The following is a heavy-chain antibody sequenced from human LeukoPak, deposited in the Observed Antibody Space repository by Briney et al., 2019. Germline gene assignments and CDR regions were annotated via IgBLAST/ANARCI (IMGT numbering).Heavy chain of an antibody. CDR1: RFTFSSYA. D-gene: IGHD3-9*01. CDR2: ISSSGSTI. CDR3: ASGLRYFDWLLTNDY. V-gene: IGHV3-48*03. Sequence: QPGGSLRLSCAASRFTFSSYAMNWVRQAPGKGLEWVSYISSSGSTIYYADSVKGRFTISRDNAKNSLYLQMNSLRAADTAVYYCASGLRYFDWLLTNDYWGQGTLVTVSS. J-gene: IGHJ4*02.